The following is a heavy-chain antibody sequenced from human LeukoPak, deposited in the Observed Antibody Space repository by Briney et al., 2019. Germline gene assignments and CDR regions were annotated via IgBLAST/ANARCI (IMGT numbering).Heavy chain of an antibody. Sequence: PGGSLRLSXAASGFTFSSYGMHWVRQAPGKGLEWVAVIWYDGSNKYYADSVKGRFTISRDNSKNTLYLQMNSLRAEDTAVYYCAKDLMDYDILTGYYDYWGQGTLVTVSS. V-gene: IGHV3-33*06. J-gene: IGHJ4*02. D-gene: IGHD3-9*01. CDR2: IWYDGSNK. CDR3: AKDLMDYDILTGYYDY. CDR1: GFTFSSYG.